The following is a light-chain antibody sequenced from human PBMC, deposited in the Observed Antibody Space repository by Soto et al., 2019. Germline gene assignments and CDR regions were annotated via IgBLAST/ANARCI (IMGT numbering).Light chain of an antibody. CDR1: SSDVGTYNL. V-gene: IGLV2-23*01. Sequence: QSVLTQPASVSGSPGQSITISCTGTSSDVGTYNLVSWYQQLPGKAPKLMLYEGSKRPSGVSNRFSGSNSGNTASLTISGLQAEDEADYYCCSYAAGSAPYVFGTGTKVTVL. CDR3: CSYAAGSAPYV. J-gene: IGLJ1*01. CDR2: EGS.